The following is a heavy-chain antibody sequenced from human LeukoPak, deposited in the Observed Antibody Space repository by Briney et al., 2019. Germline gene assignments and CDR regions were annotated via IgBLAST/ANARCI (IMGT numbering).Heavy chain of an antibody. CDR2: IIPIFGTA. Sequence: ASVKVSCKASGGTFSSYAISWVRQAPGQGLEWMGGIIPIFGTANYAQKFQGRVTITADESTSTAYMELSSLRSEDTAVYYCARDRGAVAGIDYWGQGTLVTVSS. J-gene: IGHJ4*02. CDR1: GGTFSSYA. CDR3: ARDRGAVAGIDY. D-gene: IGHD6-19*01. V-gene: IGHV1-69*01.